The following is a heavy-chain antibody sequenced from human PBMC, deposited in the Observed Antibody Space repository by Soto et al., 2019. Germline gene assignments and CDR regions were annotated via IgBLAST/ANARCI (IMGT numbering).Heavy chain of an antibody. Sequence: SETLSLTCTVSGGSISSYYWSWIRQPPGKGLEWIGYIYYSGSTNYNPSLKSRVTISVDTSKNQFSLKLSSVTAADTAVYYCARAGDYIWGSYRFDYWGQGTLVTVS. CDR1: GGSISSYY. CDR3: ARAGDYIWGSYRFDY. D-gene: IGHD3-16*02. CDR2: IYYSGST. J-gene: IGHJ4*02. V-gene: IGHV4-59*08.